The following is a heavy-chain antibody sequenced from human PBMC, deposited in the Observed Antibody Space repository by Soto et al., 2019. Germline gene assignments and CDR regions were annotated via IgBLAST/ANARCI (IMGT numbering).Heavy chain of an antibody. CDR2: IYYSGST. V-gene: IGHV4-31*03. Sequence: PSEPLCVTCTVSGGSIDNGGYYWSWIRQHPGKGLEWIGYIYYSGSTYYNPSLKSRVTISVDTSKNQFSLKLSSVTAADTAVYYCAREDYYDSSGYYYWFDPWGQGTLVTGSS. CDR3: AREDYYDSSGYYYWFDP. D-gene: IGHD3-22*01. CDR1: GGSIDNGGYY. J-gene: IGHJ5*02.